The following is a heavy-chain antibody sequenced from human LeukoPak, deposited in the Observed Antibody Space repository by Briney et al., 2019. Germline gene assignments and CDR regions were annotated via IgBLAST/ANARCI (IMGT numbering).Heavy chain of an antibody. Sequence: GGSLRLSCAVSGITLSNYGMSWVRQAPGKGLEWVAGISGSGGSTNYADSVKGRFTISRDNPKNTLYLQMNSLRDEDTAVYFCAKRGVVIRVILVGFHKEAYYFDSWGQGALVNVSS. J-gene: IGHJ4*02. D-gene: IGHD3-10*01. CDR2: ISGSGGST. V-gene: IGHV3-23*01. CDR1: GITLSNYG. CDR3: AKRGVVIRVILVGFHKEAYYFDS.